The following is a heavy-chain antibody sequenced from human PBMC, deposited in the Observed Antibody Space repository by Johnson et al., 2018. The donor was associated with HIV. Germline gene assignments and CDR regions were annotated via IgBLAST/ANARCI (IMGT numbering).Heavy chain of an antibody. J-gene: IGHJ3*02. CDR3: ARSGGYPNAFDI. CDR2: VYSAGHT. Sequence: VQLVESGGGLVQPGGSLRLSCAASRFTVSGNYMTWVRQAPGKGLEWVSVVYSAGHTYYADSVKGRFTISRDNSKNSLFLQMNRLRVEDTAVYYGARSGGYPNAFDIWGQGAMVTVSS. V-gene: IGHV3-66*01. CDR1: RFTVSGNY. D-gene: IGHD6-13*01.